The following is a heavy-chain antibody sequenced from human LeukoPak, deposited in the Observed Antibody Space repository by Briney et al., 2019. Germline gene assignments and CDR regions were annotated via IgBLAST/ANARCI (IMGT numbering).Heavy chain of an antibody. J-gene: IGHJ4*02. CDR2: IYYSGSA. Sequence: PSETLSLTCTVSGGSISSYYWSWIRQPPRKGLEWIGYIYYSGSANYNPSLKSRVTISQDASKNQFSLKLSSVTAADTAVYYCAKNYDSSGYTTFAYWGRGTLVTVSS. CDR3: AKNYDSSGYTTFAY. D-gene: IGHD3-22*01. V-gene: IGHV4-59*01. CDR1: GGSISSYY.